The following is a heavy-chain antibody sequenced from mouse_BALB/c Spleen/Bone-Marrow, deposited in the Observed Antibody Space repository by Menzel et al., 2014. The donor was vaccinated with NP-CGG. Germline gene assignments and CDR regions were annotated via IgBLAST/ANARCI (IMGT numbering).Heavy chain of an antibody. Sequence: LMESGPELVKPGASVKISCKASGYTFTDCYINWVKQKPGQGLEWIGWIYPGSGNTKYNEKFKGKATLTVDTSSSTAYMQLSSLTSEDTAVYFCARYGNYYFDYWGQGTTLTVSS. V-gene: IGHV1-84*02. J-gene: IGHJ2*01. D-gene: IGHD2-1*01. CDR1: GYTFTDCY. CDR3: ARYGNYYFDY. CDR2: IYPGSGNT.